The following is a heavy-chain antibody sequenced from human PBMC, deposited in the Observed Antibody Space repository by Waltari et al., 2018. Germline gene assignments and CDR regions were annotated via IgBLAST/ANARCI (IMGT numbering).Heavy chain of an antibody. CDR1: GGTFSSYA. J-gene: IGHJ6*03. D-gene: IGHD3-3*01. V-gene: IGHV1-69*04. Sequence: QVQLVQSGAEVKKPGSSVKVSCKASGGTFSSYAISWVRQAPGQGLEWMGRIIPILGTANYAQKFQGRVTITADKSTSTAYMELSSLRSEDTAVYYCARDQLDFWSGYHHYYMDVWGKGTMVTVSS. CDR2: IIPILGTA. CDR3: ARDQLDFWSGYHHYYMDV.